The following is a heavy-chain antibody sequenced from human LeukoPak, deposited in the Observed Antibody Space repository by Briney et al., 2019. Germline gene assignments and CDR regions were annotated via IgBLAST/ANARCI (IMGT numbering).Heavy chain of an antibody. V-gene: IGHV3-53*01. CDR1: GFTFSNYW. CDR2: SYSGGSS. CDR3: ARVSTGWYHYFDS. D-gene: IGHD6-19*01. Sequence: GGSLRLSCAASGFTFSNYWMSWVRQAPGKGLEWVSVSYSGGSSYYADSVKGRFTISRDNSKNTLYLQMNTLRAEDTAVYYCARVSTGWYHYFDSWGQGTLVTVSS. J-gene: IGHJ4*02.